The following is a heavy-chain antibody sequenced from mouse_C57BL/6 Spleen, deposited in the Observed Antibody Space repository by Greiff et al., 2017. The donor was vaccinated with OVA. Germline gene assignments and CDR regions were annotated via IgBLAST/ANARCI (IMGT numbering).Heavy chain of an antibody. CDR1: GYTFTDYN. CDR2: INPNNGGT. V-gene: IGHV1-18*01. CDR3: ARALTEYYAMDY. J-gene: IGHJ4*01. Sequence: DVQLQESGPELVKPGASVKIPCKASGYTFTDYNMDWVKQSHGKSLEWIGDINPNNGGTIYNQKFKGKATLTVDKSSSTAYMELRSLTSEDTAVYYCARALTEYYAMDYWGQGTSVTVSS.